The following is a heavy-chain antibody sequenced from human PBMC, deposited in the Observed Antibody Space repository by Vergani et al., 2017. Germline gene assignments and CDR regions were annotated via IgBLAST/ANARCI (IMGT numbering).Heavy chain of an antibody. D-gene: IGHD2-8*01. CDR1: GGTFSSYA. CDR2: IIPIFGTG. J-gene: IGHJ5*02. V-gene: IGHV1-69*01. CDR3: SFSRYGTKSVCNPYNWCDP. Sequence: QVQLVQSGAEVKKPGSSVKVSCKASGGTFSSYAISWVRQAPGQGLEWMGGIIPIFGTGNYAQKFQGRVTITADESTSTAYMELSSRRSDDTAVYYCSFSRYGTKSVCNPYNWCDPWGQGTLVTVSS.